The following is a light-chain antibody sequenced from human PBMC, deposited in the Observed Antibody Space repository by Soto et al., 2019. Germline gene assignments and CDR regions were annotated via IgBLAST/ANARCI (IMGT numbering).Light chain of an antibody. CDR2: GAS. CDR1: QSVSSN. V-gene: IGKV3-15*01. Sequence: EIVMTQSPATLSVSPGERATLSCRASQSVSSNLAWYQQKPGQAPRLLIYGASTRATGIPARFSGSGSGTEFTLTISSLQSEDFAVYYCQQRSNWPPWTFGQGTKVDI. CDR3: QQRSNWPPWT. J-gene: IGKJ1*01.